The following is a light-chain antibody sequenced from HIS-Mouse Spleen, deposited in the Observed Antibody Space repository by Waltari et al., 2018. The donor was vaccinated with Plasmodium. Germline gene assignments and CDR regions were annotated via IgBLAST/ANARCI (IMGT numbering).Light chain of an antibody. CDR3: QQSYSTWT. V-gene: IGKV1-39*01. J-gene: IGKJ1*01. Sequence: DIQITQSPSSLSASVGDRVTITCRASQSISIYLNWYQQKPGKAPKLLIYAASSLQSGVPSRFSGSGSGTDFTLTISSLQPEYFATYYCQQSYSTWTFGQGTKVEIK. CDR2: AAS. CDR1: QSISIY.